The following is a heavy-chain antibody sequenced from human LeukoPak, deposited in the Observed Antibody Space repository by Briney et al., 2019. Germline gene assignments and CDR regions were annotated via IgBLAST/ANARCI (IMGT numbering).Heavy chain of an antibody. CDR2: ISTYNGNT. CDR3: ARDSTVTTKAPLDY. Sequence: ASVKVSCKASGYTFTSYGISWVRQAPGQGLERMGWISTYNGNTNYAQKLQGRVTMTTDTSTSTAYMELRSLRSDDTAVYYCARDSTVTTKAPLDYWGQGTLVTVSS. D-gene: IGHD4-17*01. CDR1: GYTFTSYG. V-gene: IGHV1-18*01. J-gene: IGHJ4*02.